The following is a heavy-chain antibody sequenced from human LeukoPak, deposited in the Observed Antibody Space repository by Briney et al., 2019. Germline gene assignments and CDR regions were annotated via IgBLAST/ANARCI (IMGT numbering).Heavy chain of an antibody. V-gene: IGHV1-18*01. J-gene: IGHJ3*02. D-gene: IGHD4-17*01. Sequence: ASVKVSCKASGYTFTSYGISWVRQAPGQGLEWMGWISAYNGNTNYAQKLQGRVTMTTDTSTSTAYMELRSLRSDDTAVYYCARDDYGDYHDAFDIWGQGTMVTVSS. CDR1: GYTFTSYG. CDR3: ARDDYGDYHDAFDI. CDR2: ISAYNGNT.